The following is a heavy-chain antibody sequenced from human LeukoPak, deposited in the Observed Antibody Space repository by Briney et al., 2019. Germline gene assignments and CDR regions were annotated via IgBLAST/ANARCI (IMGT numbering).Heavy chain of an antibody. V-gene: IGHV3-7*01. CDR3: ARYGYNYNFDN. J-gene: IGHJ4*02. CDR1: EFPFSNHW. Sequence: GGSLRLSCAASEFPFSNHWMSWVRQAPGRGLEWVANIKEDGSETYYVDSVRGRFTVFRDNVKSSLYLEMNSLRVEDTAVYYCARYGYNYNFDNWGQGTLVTVSS. CDR2: IKEDGSET. D-gene: IGHD5-24*01.